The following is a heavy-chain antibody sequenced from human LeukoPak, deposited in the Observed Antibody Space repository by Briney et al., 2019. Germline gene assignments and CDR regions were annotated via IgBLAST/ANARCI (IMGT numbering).Heavy chain of an antibody. CDR2: IIPIFGKA. CDR1: GGSFSSYA. CDR3: ARGWLAETTVVTPYNY. J-gene: IGHJ4*02. V-gene: IGHV1-69*13. D-gene: IGHD4-23*01. Sequence: ASVKVSCKASGGSFSSYAINWVRQAPGQGLEWMGGIIPIFGKANYAQKFQDRVAITAVESMSTVYMELSSLRSEDTAVYYCARGWLAETTVVTPYNYWGRGTLVTVSS.